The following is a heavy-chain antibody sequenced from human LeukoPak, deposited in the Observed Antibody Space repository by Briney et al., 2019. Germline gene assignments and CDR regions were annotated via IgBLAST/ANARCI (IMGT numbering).Heavy chain of an antibody. CDR3: ARAPTGQIDY. Sequence: KPGGSLRLSCTASGFTFSGYYMTWIRQAPGKGLEWVSYISGSGRPRYADSATGRFTVSRDNARNSLYLQMSSLRVEDTAVYYCARAPTGQIDYWGQGTLVTVSS. CDR1: GFTFSGYY. D-gene: IGHD3-9*01. V-gene: IGHV3-11*01. CDR2: ISGSGRP. J-gene: IGHJ4*02.